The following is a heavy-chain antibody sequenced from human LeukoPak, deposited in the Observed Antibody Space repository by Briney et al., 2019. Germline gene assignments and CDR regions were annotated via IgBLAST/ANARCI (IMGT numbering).Heavy chain of an antibody. Sequence: GGSLRLSCVASGFTFTSYGMHWVRQAPGKGLEWVALIRHDGNDKYYAETVKGRFTISRDNARNSVYLQMNSLRAEDTAVYYCARIGYSSSSFDYWGQGTLVTVSS. CDR2: IRHDGNDK. D-gene: IGHD6-6*01. CDR3: ARIGYSSSSFDY. J-gene: IGHJ4*02. V-gene: IGHV3-30*02. CDR1: GFTFTSYG.